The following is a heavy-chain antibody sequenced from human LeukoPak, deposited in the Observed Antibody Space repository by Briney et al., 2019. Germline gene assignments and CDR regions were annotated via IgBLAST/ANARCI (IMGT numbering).Heavy chain of an antibody. Sequence: GGSLRLSCAASGFTFGSYGMHWVRQAPGKGLEWVAVISYDGSNKYYADSVEGRFTISRDNSKNTLYLQMNSLRAEDTAVYYCAKAGLSSGWSYYFDYWGQGTLVTVSS. V-gene: IGHV3-30*18. CDR2: ISYDGSNK. D-gene: IGHD6-19*01. CDR3: AKAGLSSGWSYYFDY. CDR1: GFTFGSYG. J-gene: IGHJ4*02.